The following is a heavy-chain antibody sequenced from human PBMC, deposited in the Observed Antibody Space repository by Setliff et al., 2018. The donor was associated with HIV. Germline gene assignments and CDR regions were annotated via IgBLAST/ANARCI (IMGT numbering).Heavy chain of an antibody. CDR1: GYTFTTYG. CDR3: ARLGSGWSDSYYGMDI. Sequence: ASVKVSCKASGYTFTTYGISWVRQAPGHGLEWMGWISPNFGHTKYAQKFLDRVTMTIDTATSRAYMELRSLRSDDTAVYFCARLGSGWSDSYYGMDIWGQGTTVTVSS. CDR2: ISPNFGHT. D-gene: IGHD6-19*01. V-gene: IGHV1-18*04. J-gene: IGHJ6*02.